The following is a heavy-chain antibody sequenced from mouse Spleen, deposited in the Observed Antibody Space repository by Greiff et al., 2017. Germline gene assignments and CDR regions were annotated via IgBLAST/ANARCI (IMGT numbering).Heavy chain of an antibody. V-gene: IGHV3-6*01. CDR1: GYSITSGYY. CDR2: ISYDGSN. J-gene: IGHJ2*01. CDR3: ARRSYYSYDLDY. Sequence: EESGPGLVKPSQSLSLTCSVTGYSITSGYYWNWIRQFPGNKLEWMGYISYDGSNNYNPSLKNRISITRDTSKNQFFLKLNSVTTEDTATYYCARRSYYSYDLDYWGQGTTLTVSS. D-gene: IGHD2-12*01.